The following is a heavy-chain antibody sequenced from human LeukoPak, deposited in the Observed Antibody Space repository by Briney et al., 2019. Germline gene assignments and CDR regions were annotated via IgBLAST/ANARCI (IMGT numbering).Heavy chain of an antibody. D-gene: IGHD3-22*01. CDR2: ISGSGGST. CDR3: ANSEPPSYYYDSSGYSDY. Sequence: PGGSLRLSCAASEFMFSAYAMTWVRQAPGKGLEWVSAISGSGGSTYYADSVKGRFTISRDNSKNTLYLQMNSLRAEDTAVYYCANSEPPSYYYDSSGYSDYWGQGTPVTVSS. CDR1: EFMFSAYA. V-gene: IGHV3-23*01. J-gene: IGHJ4*02.